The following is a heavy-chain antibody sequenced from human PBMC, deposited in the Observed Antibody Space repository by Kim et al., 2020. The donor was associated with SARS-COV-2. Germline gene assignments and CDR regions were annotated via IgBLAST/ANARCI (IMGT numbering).Heavy chain of an antibody. Sequence: KSRVTISVDKSKNQFSLKLSSVTAADTAVYYCARVFGSAMVRGVTTYFDYWGQGTLVTVSS. V-gene: IGHV4-4*02. J-gene: IGHJ4*02. D-gene: IGHD3-10*01. CDR3: ARVFGSAMVRGVTTYFDY.